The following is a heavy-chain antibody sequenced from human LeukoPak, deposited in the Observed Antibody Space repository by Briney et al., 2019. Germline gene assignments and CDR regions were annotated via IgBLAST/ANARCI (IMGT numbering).Heavy chain of an antibody. CDR1: GYTFTSYD. Sequence: ASVKVSCKASGYTFTSYDINWVRQATGQGLEWMGWMNPNSGNTGYAQKFQGRVTMTRNTSISTAYMELSSLRSEDTAVYYCARIGLRGVIISRPLDYWGQGTLVTVSS. V-gene: IGHV1-8*01. CDR3: ARIGLRGVIISRPLDY. J-gene: IGHJ4*02. D-gene: IGHD3-16*02. CDR2: MNPNSGNT.